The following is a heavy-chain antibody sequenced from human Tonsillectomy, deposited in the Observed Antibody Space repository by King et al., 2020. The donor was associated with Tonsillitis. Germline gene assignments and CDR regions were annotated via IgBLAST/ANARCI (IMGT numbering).Heavy chain of an antibody. D-gene: IGHD6-13*01. V-gene: IGHV2-5*02. CDR3: ARRAWIAAAGYYFDY. Sequence: ITLKESGPTLVKPTQTLTLTCTVSGFSLNTGGVGVGWIRQPPGKALEWLALIYWDDDKRYSPSLKSRLTITKDTSKNQVVLAMTNVDPVDTATYYCARRAWIAAAGYYFDYWGQGTLVTVSS. CDR2: IYWDDDK. J-gene: IGHJ4*02. CDR1: GFSLNTGGVG.